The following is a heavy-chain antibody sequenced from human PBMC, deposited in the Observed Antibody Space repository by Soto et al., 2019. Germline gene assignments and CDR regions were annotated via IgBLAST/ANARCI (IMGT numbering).Heavy chain of an antibody. Sequence: QVQLQESGPGLVRPSQTLSLTCTVSGGSISSDHYHWTWIRQTPGKGLEWIGYIHYSGSVYYNPSLQGRVTMPVDTSKNLFNVKLSSVTATDAAVYFWVREDDGGDRDYYGLDVWGQGTTVIVSS. J-gene: IGHJ6*02. CDR3: VREDDGGDRDYYGLDV. V-gene: IGHV4-30-4*01. CDR1: GGSISSDHYH. CDR2: IHYSGSV. D-gene: IGHD4-17*01.